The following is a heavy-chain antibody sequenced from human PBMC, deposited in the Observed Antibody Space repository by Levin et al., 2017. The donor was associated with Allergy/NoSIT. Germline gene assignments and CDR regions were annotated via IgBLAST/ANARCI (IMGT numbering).Heavy chain of an antibody. Sequence: GESLKISCAASGFTFSSYAMSWVRQAPGKGLEWVSAISGSGGSTYYADSVKGRFTISRDNSKNTLYLQMNSLRAEDTAVYYCAKEGRESGSLPFDYWGQGTLVTVSS. D-gene: IGHD2-15*01. CDR1: GFTFSSYA. CDR3: AKEGRESGSLPFDY. CDR2: ISGSGGST. J-gene: IGHJ4*02. V-gene: IGHV3-23*01.